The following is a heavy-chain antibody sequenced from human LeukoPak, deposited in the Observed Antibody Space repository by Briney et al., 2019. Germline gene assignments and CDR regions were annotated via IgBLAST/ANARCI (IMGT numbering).Heavy chain of an antibody. CDR2: IYYSGST. D-gene: IGHD3-10*01. Sequence: SETLSLTCTVSGGSISSYYWSWIRQPPGKGLEWIGYIYYSGSTNYNPSLKSRVTISVDTSKNQFSLKLSSVTAADTAVYYCARDLSPDEMYYYGSGVGYYYGMDVWGQGTTVTVSS. V-gene: IGHV4-59*01. J-gene: IGHJ6*02. CDR3: ARDLSPDEMYYYGSGVGYYYGMDV. CDR1: GGSISSYY.